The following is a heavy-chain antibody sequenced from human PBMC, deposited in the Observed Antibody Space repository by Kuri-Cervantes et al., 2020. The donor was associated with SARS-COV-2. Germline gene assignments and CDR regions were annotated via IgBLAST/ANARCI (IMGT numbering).Heavy chain of an antibody. Sequence: GESLKISCAASGFTFDDYGMSWVRQAPGKGLEWVGRVRGKANNYATAYAASVKGRFTISRDDLKNTAFLQMNSLKTEDTAVYYCTTLIDYWGQGALVTVSS. V-gene: IGHV3-73*01. CDR2: VRGKANNYAT. CDR1: GFTFDDYG. J-gene: IGHJ4*02. CDR3: TTLIDY.